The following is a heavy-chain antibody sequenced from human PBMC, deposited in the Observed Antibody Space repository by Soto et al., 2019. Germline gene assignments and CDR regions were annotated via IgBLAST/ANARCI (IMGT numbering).Heavy chain of an antibody. CDR1: GGSISSSSYY. D-gene: IGHD5-18*01. J-gene: IGHJ4*02. Sequence: QLQLQESGPGLVKPSETLSLTCTVSGGSISSSSYYWGWIRQPPGKGLEWIGSIYYSGSTYYNPPLKRRVTRSVDTSKNQFPLKLSSVTAADTAVYYCVGEMRGIQLWYAQTFDYWGQGTLVTVSS. CDR2: IYYSGST. V-gene: IGHV4-39*01. CDR3: VGEMRGIQLWYAQTFDY.